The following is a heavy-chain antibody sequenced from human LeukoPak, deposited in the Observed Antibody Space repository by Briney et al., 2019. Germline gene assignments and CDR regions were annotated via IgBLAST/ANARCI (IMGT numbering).Heavy chain of an antibody. Sequence: SETLSLTCTVSGYSISTGYYWGWIRQPPGKGLEWIGTIYHSGSTYYNPSLKSGVSIAVDRSKNQFSLKLSSVTAADTAVYYCVRVEGDYVWGTYRAPAHYWGQGTLVTVSS. CDR1: GYSISTGYY. CDR3: VRVEGDYVWGTYRAPAHY. J-gene: IGHJ4*02. V-gene: IGHV4-38-2*02. CDR2: IYHSGST. D-gene: IGHD3-16*02.